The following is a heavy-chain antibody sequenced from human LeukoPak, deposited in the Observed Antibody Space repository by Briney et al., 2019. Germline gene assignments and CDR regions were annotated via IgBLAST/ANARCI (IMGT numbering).Heavy chain of an antibody. D-gene: IGHD6-25*01. CDR3: AKSSGRDFYYGVDV. V-gene: IGHV3-23*01. CDR1: GFTFSSFA. J-gene: IGHJ6*02. CDR2: ISESGGST. Sequence: PGGSLRLSCAASGFTFSSFAMSWVRQAPGKGLEWVSCISESGGSTYYADPAKGRFTISRDNSKNTLYLQMNSLRAEDTARYYCAKSSGRDFYYGVDVWGQGTTVTVSS.